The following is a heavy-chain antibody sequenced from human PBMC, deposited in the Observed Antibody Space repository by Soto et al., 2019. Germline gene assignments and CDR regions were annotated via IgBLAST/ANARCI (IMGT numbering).Heavy chain of an antibody. CDR2: MNPNSGNT. D-gene: IGHD2-15*01. CDR1: GYTFTSYD. J-gene: IGHJ3*02. Sequence: ASVKVSCKASGYTFTSYDINWVRQATGQGLEWMGWMNPNSGNTGYAQKFQGRVTMTRNTSISTAYMELSSLRSEDTAVYYCARGQPEKLVAAMADAFDIWGQGTMVTVSS. V-gene: IGHV1-8*01. CDR3: ARGQPEKLVAAMADAFDI.